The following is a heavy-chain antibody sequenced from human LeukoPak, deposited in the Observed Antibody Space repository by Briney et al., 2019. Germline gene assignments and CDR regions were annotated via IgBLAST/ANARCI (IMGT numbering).Heavy chain of an antibody. J-gene: IGHJ4*02. Sequence: SEALSLTCTVSGGSISSSSYYWGWIRQPPGKGLEWIGRIYYSGSTYYNPSLKSRVTISVDTSKNQFSLKLSSVTAADTAVYYCARGVVNYYDNSGYLGQFDYWGQGTLVTVSS. CDR3: ARGVVNYYDNSGYLGQFDY. CDR2: IYYSGST. CDR1: GGSISSSSYY. D-gene: IGHD3-22*01. V-gene: IGHV4-39*07.